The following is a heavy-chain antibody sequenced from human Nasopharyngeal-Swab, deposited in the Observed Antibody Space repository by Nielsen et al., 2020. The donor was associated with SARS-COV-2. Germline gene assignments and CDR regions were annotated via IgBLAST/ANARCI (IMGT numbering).Heavy chain of an antibody. D-gene: IGHD5-18*01. V-gene: IGHV4-34*01. CDR2: INHSGST. J-gene: IGHJ5*02. CDR3: ANLSPRAMVTSP. Sequence: PGKGLEWIGEINHSGSTNYNPSLKSRVTISVDTSKNQFSLKLSSVTAADTAVYYCANLSPRAMVTSPWGQGTLVTVSS.